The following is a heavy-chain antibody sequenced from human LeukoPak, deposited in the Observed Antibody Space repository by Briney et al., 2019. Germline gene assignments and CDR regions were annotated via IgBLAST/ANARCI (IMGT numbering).Heavy chain of an antibody. D-gene: IGHD5-18*01. CDR3: ARGNGYSYGRYYFDY. CDR1: GFTFSSYA. CDR2: ITASGGNT. J-gene: IGHJ4*02. V-gene: IGHV3-23*01. Sequence: PGGSLRLSYAASGFTFSSYAMGWVRQAPGKGLEWVSAITASGGNTYYADSVKGRFTISRDNSKNTLYLQVNSLRAEDTAVYYCARGNGYSYGRYYFDYWGQGTLVTVSS.